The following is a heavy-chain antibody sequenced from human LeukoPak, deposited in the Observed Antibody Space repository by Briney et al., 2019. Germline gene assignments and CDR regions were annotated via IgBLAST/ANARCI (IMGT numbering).Heavy chain of an antibody. D-gene: IGHD2-21*01. CDR1: GGSFGTHS. Sequence: SQTLSLTCAIYGGSFGTHSWTWIRQPPGKGLEWVGEIHQSGSTNYNPSLRSRVIISVDTSKNQFSVRLRSVTAADTAMYFCTRGNMSPGSFHGMDVRGQGTMVT. V-gene: IGHV4-34*01. CDR2: IHQSGST. J-gene: IGHJ6*02. CDR3: TRGNMSPGSFHGMDV.